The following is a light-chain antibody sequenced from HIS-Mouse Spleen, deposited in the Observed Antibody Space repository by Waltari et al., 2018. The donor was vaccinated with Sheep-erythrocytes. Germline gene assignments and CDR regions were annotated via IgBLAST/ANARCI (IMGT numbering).Light chain of an antibody. CDR1: SSDVGGYNY. CDR3: CSYAGSSTLVV. V-gene: IGLV2-11*01. CDR2: DVS. J-gene: IGLJ2*01. Sequence: QSALTQPRSVSGSPGQSVTISCTGTSSDVGGYNYVSWYQQYPGKAPKLMIYDVSKRPSGVPDRFSGSKSGNTASLTISGLQAEDEADYYCCSYAGSSTLVVFGGGTKLTVL.